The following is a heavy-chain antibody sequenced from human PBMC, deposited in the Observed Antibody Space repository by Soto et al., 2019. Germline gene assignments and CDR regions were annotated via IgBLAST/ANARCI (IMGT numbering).Heavy chain of an antibody. Sequence: QVQLVQSGAEVKKPGASVKVSCKASGYTFTSYDINWVRQATGQGLEWMGWMNPNSGNTGYAQKFQGRVTMTRNTSISTAYMALSSLRSEDTAVYYCARGNGVTEYYDYYYMDVWGKGTTVTVSS. CDR2: MNPNSGNT. D-gene: IGHD2-21*02. CDR3: ARGNGVTEYYDYYYMDV. CDR1: GYTFTSYD. V-gene: IGHV1-8*01. J-gene: IGHJ6*03.